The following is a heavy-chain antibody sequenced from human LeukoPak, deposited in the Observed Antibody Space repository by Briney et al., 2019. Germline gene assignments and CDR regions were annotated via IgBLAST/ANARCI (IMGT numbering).Heavy chain of an antibody. V-gene: IGHV4-59*08. CDR3: ARHPAAAGRDY. J-gene: IGHJ4*02. CDR1: GGSISSYY. Sequence: SETLSLTCTVSGGSISSYYWSWIRQPPGRGLEWIGYIYYSGSTNYNPSLKSRVTISVDTSKNQFSLKLSSVTAADTAVYYCARHPAAAGRDYWGQGTLVTVSS. CDR2: IYYSGST. D-gene: IGHD6-13*01.